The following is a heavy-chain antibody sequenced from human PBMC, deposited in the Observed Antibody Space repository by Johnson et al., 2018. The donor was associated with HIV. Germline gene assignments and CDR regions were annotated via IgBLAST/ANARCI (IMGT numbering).Heavy chain of an antibody. Sequence: VPLVESGGGLIRPGGSLRLSCAASRFTFSSYWMHWVRQAPGKGLVWVSRINSDGSSTTYADSVKGRFTISRDSSKNTLYLQMNSLRVEDTAVYYCARGSRYTYDNDDAYILHAFDFWGQGTMVTVSS. CDR1: RFTFSSYW. V-gene: IGHV3-74*02. CDR2: INSDGSST. D-gene: IGHD3-22*01. J-gene: IGHJ3*01. CDR3: ARGSRYTYDNDDAYILHAFDF.